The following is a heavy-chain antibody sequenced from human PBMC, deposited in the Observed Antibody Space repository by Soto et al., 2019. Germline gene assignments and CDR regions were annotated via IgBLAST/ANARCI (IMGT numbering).Heavy chain of an antibody. CDR1: GDRVSHNSAA. D-gene: IGHD3-3*01. J-gene: IGHJ6*03. V-gene: IGHV6-1*01. CDR2: TYYRCKWYN. CDR3: ARGAVYTIFGVGGYYYYYYMDV. Sequence: PSQTLSLTCAISGDRVSHNSAAWNWIRQSPSRGLEWLGRTYYRCKWYNDYAVYVKSRISINPYTSTSQCSVPLNAVTPEDTALYYCARGAVYTIFGVGGYYYYYYMDVWGKGTTVTVSS.